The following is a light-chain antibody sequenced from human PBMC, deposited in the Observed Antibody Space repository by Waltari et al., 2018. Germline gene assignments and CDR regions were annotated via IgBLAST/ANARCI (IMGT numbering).Light chain of an antibody. V-gene: IGKV3D-20*01. CDR1: QSVSSSY. Sequence: EIVLTQSPATLSLSPGERATLSCGASQSVSSSYLAWYQQKPGLAPRRLLYDASSRATGIPDRFSGSGSGTDFTLTISRLEPEDFAVYYCQQYGSSPPYTFGQGTKLEIK. J-gene: IGKJ2*01. CDR2: DAS. CDR3: QQYGSSPPYT.